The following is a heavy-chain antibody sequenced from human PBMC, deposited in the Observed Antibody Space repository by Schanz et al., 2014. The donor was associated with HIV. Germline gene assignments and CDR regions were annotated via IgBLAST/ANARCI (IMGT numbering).Heavy chain of an antibody. D-gene: IGHD4-17*01. Sequence: EVQLVESGGGLVKTGGSLRLSCAGSGFTFSTYAMNWVRQAPGEGLEWVSAISGTGGSTYYADSVKGRFTISRDNSKNTLYLQMNSLRAEDTAVYYCARGLPRFAVTTLDSWGQGTLVTVSS. CDR1: GFTFSTYA. CDR2: ISGTGGST. CDR3: ARGLPRFAVTTLDS. J-gene: IGHJ4*02. V-gene: IGHV3-23*04.